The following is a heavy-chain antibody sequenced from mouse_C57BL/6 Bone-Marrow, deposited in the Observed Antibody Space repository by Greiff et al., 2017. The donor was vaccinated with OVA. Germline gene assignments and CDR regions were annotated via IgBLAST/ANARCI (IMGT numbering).Heavy chain of an antibody. Sequence: VQLQQSGPGLVAPSQSLSITCTVSGFSLTSYGVDWVRQSPGKGLEWLGVIWGVGSTNYNSALKSRLSNSKDNSKSQVFLKMNSLQTDDTAMYYCARSRPYAMDYWGQGTSVTVSS. V-gene: IGHV2-6*01. J-gene: IGHJ4*01. CDR3: ARSRPYAMDY. CDR1: GFSLTSYG. CDR2: IWGVGST.